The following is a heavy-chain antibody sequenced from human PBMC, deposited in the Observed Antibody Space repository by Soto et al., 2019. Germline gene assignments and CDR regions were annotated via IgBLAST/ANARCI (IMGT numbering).Heavy chain of an antibody. D-gene: IGHD2-2*02. Sequence: EVQLVESGGGLLKPGGSLRLSCAASGFAFSNAWMNWVRQAPGMGLEWVGRIKSRTDGGTTDYAAPVKGRFTISRDDSKNTLYLQMNSLKTEDTAVYYCTTDPPRYCSSTTCYIGYWGQGTLVTVSS. J-gene: IGHJ4*02. CDR3: TTDPPRYCSSTTCYIGY. CDR2: IKSRTDGGTT. CDR1: GFAFSNAW. V-gene: IGHV3-15*01.